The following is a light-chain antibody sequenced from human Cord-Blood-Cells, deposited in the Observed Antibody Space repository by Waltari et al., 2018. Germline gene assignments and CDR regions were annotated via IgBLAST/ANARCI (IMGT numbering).Light chain of an antibody. CDR1: TGAVTSGYY. V-gene: IGLV7-43*01. CDR2: SPS. J-gene: IGLJ3*02. CDR3: LLCYGGARV. Sequence: QTVVTQEPSLTVSPGGTVIVTGASSTGAVTSGYYQHWFQQKPGQAPRALIYSPSNEHSRTPARFSGSIRGGKAALTLSGVQPEDEAEYYCLLCYGGARVFGGGTKLTVL.